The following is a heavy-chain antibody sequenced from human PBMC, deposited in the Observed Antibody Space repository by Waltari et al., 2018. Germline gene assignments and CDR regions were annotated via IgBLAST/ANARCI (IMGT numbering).Heavy chain of an antibody. V-gene: IGHV4-39*07. CDR2: IYYSGST. D-gene: IGHD6-6*01. Sequence: QLQLQESGPGLVKPSETLSLTCTVSGGSISSSSYYWGWIRQPPGKGLEWIGSIYYSGSTYYNPSLKSRVTISVDTSKNQFSLKLSSVTAADTAVYYCARDPVEYSSSFDAFDIWGQGTMVTVSS. CDR3: ARDPVEYSSSFDAFDI. J-gene: IGHJ3*02. CDR1: GGSISSSSYY.